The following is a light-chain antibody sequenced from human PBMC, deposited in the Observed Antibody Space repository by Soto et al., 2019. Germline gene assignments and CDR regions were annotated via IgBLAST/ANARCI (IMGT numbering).Light chain of an antibody. CDR1: ESVCSN. Sequence: EIVMTQSPATLSVSPGGRATLSCRASESVCSNFAWYQQKPGQAPRLLVYGASTRATGIPTRFSGSGSGTEFTLTISSLQSEDFAVYYCQQYTNWPLTFGGGAKVEIK. CDR2: GAS. V-gene: IGKV3-15*01. J-gene: IGKJ4*01. CDR3: QQYTNWPLT.